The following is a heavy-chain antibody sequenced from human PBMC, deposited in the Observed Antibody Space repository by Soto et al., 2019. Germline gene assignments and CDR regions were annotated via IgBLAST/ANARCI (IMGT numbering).Heavy chain of an antibody. J-gene: IGHJ5*02. CDR1: GGSFSGYY. CDR3: ARGRDYYGSGKINWFDP. Sequence: QVQLQQWGAGLLKPSETLSLTCAVYGGSFSGYYWSWIRQPPGKGLEWIGEINHSGSTNYNPSLKSRVTISVDTSKNQFSLKLSSGTAADTAVYYCARGRDYYGSGKINWFDPWGQGTLVTVSS. D-gene: IGHD3-10*01. CDR2: INHSGST. V-gene: IGHV4-34*01.